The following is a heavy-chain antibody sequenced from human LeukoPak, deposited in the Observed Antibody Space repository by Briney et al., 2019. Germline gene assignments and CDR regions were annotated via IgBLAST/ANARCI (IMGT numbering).Heavy chain of an antibody. D-gene: IGHD3-10*01. CDR2: INPNSGGT. Sequence: ASVKVSCKASGYTFRRYFMNWVRQAPGQGLEWMGRINPNSGGTNYAQKFQGRVTMTRDTSISTAYMELSRLRSDDTAVYYCARSGSGSYSFDIWGQGTMVTVSS. V-gene: IGHV1-2*06. CDR1: GYTFRRYF. J-gene: IGHJ3*02. CDR3: ARSGSGSYSFDI.